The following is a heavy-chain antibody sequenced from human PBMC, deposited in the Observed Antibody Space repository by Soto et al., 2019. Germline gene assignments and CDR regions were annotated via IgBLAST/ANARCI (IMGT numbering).Heavy chain of an antibody. J-gene: IGHJ6*03. Sequence: ASVKVSCKASGYTFTSYAMHWVRQAPGQRLEWMGWINAGNGNTKYSQKFQGRVTITRDTSASTAYMELSSLRSEDTAVYYCARDYCCSTSCQIYYYYYYMDVWGKGTTVTVSS. CDR1: GYTFTSYA. CDR2: INAGNGNT. CDR3: ARDYCCSTSCQIYYYYYYMDV. D-gene: IGHD2-2*01. V-gene: IGHV1-3*01.